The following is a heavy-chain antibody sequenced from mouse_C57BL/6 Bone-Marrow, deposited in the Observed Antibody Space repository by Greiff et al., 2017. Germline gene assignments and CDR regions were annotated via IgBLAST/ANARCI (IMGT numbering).Heavy chain of an antibody. Sequence: QVQLQQSGPGLVQPSQSLSITCTVSGFSLTSYGVHWVRQSPGKGLEWLGVIWSGGSTAYNAAFISRLSISKDNAKSQVFFKMNSLQADDTAIYYCARNTHLLWSDGDFAYWGQGTLVTVSA. CDR2: IWSGGST. CDR3: ARNTHLLWSDGDFAY. J-gene: IGHJ3*01. CDR1: GFSLTSYG. V-gene: IGHV2-2*01. D-gene: IGHD2-1*01.